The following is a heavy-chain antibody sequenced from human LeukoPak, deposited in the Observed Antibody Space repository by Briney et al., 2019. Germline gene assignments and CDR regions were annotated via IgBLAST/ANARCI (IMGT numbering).Heavy chain of an antibody. CDR3: AREAREAFMDV. D-gene: IGHD1-26*01. J-gene: IGHJ6*03. CDR2: MNPNSGNT. CDR1: GYTFTGYY. Sequence: ASVKVSCKASGYTFTGYYMHWVRQATGQGLEWMGWMNPNSGNTGYAQKFQGRVTITRNTSISTAYMELSSLRSEDTAVYYCAREAREAFMDVWGKGTTVTVSS. V-gene: IGHV1-8*03.